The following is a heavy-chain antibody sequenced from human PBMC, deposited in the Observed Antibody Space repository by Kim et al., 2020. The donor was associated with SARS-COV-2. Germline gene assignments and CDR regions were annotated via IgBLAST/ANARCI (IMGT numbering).Heavy chain of an antibody. D-gene: IGHD6-13*01. CDR2: IYYSGST. CDR1: GGSISSSSYY. V-gene: IGHV4-39*01. J-gene: IGHJ5*02. Sequence: SETLSLTCTVSGGSISSSSYYWGWIRQPPGKGLEWIGSIYYSGSTYYNPSLKSRVTISVDTSKNQFSLKLSSVTAADTAVYYCARQARRVAAAGIGNWFDPWGQGTLVTVSS. CDR3: ARQARRVAAAGIGNWFDP.